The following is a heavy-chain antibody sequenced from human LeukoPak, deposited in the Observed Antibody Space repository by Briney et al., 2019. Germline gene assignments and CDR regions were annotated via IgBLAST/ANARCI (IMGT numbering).Heavy chain of an antibody. CDR1: GFTFDDYG. Sequence: PGGSLRLSCAASGFTFDDYGMSWVRQAPGKGLEWVSGINWNGGSTGYADSVKGRFTISRDNAKNSLYLQMNSLRAEDTAVYYCASYRLTYYYDSSGYTDWGQGTLVTVSS. J-gene: IGHJ4*02. CDR2: INWNGGST. CDR3: ASYRLTYYYDSSGYTD. D-gene: IGHD3-22*01. V-gene: IGHV3-20*04.